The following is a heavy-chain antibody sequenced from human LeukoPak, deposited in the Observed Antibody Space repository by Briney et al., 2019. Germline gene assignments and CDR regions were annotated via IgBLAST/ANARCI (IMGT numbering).Heavy chain of an antibody. D-gene: IGHD3-22*01. J-gene: IGHJ4*02. CDR2: ISGSGGST. CDR1: GFTFSSYA. V-gene: IGHV3-23*01. Sequence: GGSLRLSCAASGFTFSSYAMSWVRQAPGKGLEWVSAISGSGGSTYYADSVKGRFTISRDNSKNTLYLQMNSLRAVDTAVYYCAKDLEYYYDSSGYYYSDYWGQGTLVTVSS. CDR3: AKDLEYYYDSSGYYYSDY.